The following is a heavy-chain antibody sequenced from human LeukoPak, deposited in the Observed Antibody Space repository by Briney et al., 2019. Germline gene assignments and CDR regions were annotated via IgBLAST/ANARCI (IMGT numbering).Heavy chain of an antibody. CDR2: ITTSSNYI. D-gene: IGHD1-7*01. CDR3: ARDRPPQLELRPRDAFDI. V-gene: IGHV3-21*01. Sequence: PGGSLRLSCAASGFTFSSYAMHWVRQAPGKGLEWVSSITTSSNYIYYADSVKGRFTISRDNAKSSLYLQMISLRAEDTAVYYCARDRPPQLELRPRDAFDIWGQGTMVTVSS. J-gene: IGHJ3*02. CDR1: GFTFSSYA.